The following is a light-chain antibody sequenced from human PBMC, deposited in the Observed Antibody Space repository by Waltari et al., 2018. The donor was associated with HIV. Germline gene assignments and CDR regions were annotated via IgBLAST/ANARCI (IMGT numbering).Light chain of an antibody. CDR2: AAS. V-gene: IGKV1-16*01. CDR3: QQYNMFPPT. CDR1: QGISTN. J-gene: IGKJ1*01. Sequence: VGDRVTITCRASQGISTNLAWFQLKPGNAPKSLIYAASSLQSGVPSRFSGSGFGTDFTLTISSLQPEDFATYYCQQYNMFPPTFGQGTKVEIE.